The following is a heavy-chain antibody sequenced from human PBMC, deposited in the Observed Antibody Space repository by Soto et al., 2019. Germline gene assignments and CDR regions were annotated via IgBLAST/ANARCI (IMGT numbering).Heavy chain of an antibody. J-gene: IGHJ4*01. Sequence: QVQLVQSGAEVKKPGSSVKVSCKASGGIFSTYAISWLRQAPGQGLEWMGGIIPIFGTPNYAQRLQGRVTITADESTSTAYRELSRLRSEDTAVYYCARDRDDYGSGNYYNRIDFWGHGTLVTVSS. D-gene: IGHD3-10*01. CDR1: GGIFSTYA. CDR2: IIPIFGTP. V-gene: IGHV1-69*01. CDR3: ARDRDDYGSGNYYNRIDF.